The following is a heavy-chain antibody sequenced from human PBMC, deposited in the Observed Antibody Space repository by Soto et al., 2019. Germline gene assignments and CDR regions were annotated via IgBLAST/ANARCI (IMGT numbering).Heavy chain of an antibody. CDR2: ISGSGVIT. D-gene: IGHD3-9*01. Sequence: EVQLLESGGGLVQPWGSLRLSCVAPGFTFKNYDMRWVRQAPGKGLETVSGISGSGVITYYADSVRCRFTISRDNSKNTLYLQLNSLGAEDTAIDYCGKDLQLRIYYESAGDYNNWGQGTLVTVSS. J-gene: IGHJ4*02. CDR1: GFTFKNYD. V-gene: IGHV3-23*01. CDR3: GKDLQLRIYYESAGDYNN.